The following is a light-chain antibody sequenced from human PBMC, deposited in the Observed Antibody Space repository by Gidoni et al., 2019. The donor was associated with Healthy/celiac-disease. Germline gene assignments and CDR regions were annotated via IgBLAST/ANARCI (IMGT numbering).Light chain of an antibody. Sequence: QSVLTQPPSVSGAPGQRVTLSCTGSSPNIGAGYDVHWYQQLPGTAPKLLIYGNRNRPSGVPDRFSGSKSGTSASLAITGLQAEDVADYYCQSYDSSLSGHVVFGGGTKLTVL. CDR2: GNR. CDR3: QSYDSSLSGHVV. CDR1: SPNIGAGYD. V-gene: IGLV1-40*01. J-gene: IGLJ2*01.